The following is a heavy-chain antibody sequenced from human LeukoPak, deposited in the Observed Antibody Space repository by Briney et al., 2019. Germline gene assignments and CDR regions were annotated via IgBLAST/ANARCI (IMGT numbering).Heavy chain of an antibody. CDR3: ARHNSVRGYYDSSGYSPSAETMDV. Sequence: GESLKISCKGSGYSFTSYWIGWVRQMPGKGLEWMGFIYPGDSDTRYSPSFQGQVTISADKSISTAYLQWSSLKVSDTAMYYCARHNSVRGYYDSSGYSPSAETMDVWGKGTTVTVSS. D-gene: IGHD3-22*01. CDR1: GYSFTSYW. CDR2: IYPGDSDT. J-gene: IGHJ6*04. V-gene: IGHV5-51*01.